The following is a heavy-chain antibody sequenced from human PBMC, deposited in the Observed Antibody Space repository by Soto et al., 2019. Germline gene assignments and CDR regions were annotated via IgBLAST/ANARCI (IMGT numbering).Heavy chain of an antibody. D-gene: IGHD3-22*01. V-gene: IGHV3-23*01. J-gene: IGHJ3*02. CDR2: ISGSGGTT. Sequence: EVHLLESGGGFVQPGGSLRLSCAASGFTFSTYAMTWVRQGPGKGLEYLSAISGSGGTTYYPASVKGRFPISRDNSKNTLYLQMNSLRAEDTAVYYCAKDRDEIGMVDALDIWGQGTMVTVSS. CDR3: AKDRDEIGMVDALDI. CDR1: GFTFSTYA.